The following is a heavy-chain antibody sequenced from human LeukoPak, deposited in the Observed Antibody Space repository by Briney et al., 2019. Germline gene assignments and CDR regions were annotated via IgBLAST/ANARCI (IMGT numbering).Heavy chain of an antibody. D-gene: IGHD6-13*01. V-gene: IGHV4-31*03. J-gene: IGHJ3*02. CDR3: ARCRIAAAGTSLGRRPDAFDI. Sequence: SETLSLTCTVSGGSISSGGYYWSWIRQHPGKGLEWIGYIYYSGSTYYNPSLKSRVTISVDTSKNQFSLKLSSVTAADTAVYYCARCRIAAAGTSLGRRPDAFDIWGQGTMVTVSS. CDR2: IYYSGST. CDR1: GGSISSGGYY.